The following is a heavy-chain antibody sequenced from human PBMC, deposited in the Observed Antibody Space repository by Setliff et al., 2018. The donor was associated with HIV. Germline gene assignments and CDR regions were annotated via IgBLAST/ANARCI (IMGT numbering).Heavy chain of an antibody. Sequence: SETLSLTCAVSGGSIYSNNWWSWVRQSPGKGLEWIGEISHNGDTNYNPSLRGRVTISMDKSYNQFSLTLTSVTAADTAVYYCARDPSRRPITVTGGDYWGQGTLVTVSS. V-gene: IGHV4-4*02. CDR1: GGSIYSNNW. D-gene: IGHD6-19*01. CDR3: ARDPSRRPITVTGGDY. J-gene: IGHJ4*02. CDR2: ISHNGDT.